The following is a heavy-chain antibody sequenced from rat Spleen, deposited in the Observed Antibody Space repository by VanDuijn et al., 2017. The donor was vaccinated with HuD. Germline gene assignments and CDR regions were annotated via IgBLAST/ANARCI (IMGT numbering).Heavy chain of an antibody. V-gene: IGHV5S13*01. D-gene: IGHD1-10*01. CDR3: VKDRGEYNNLFDY. J-gene: IGHJ2*01. CDR2: ISTGGGDT. Sequence: EVQLVESGGDLVQPGRSLKLTCAASGFTFSHYGMAWVRQAPTKGLEWVATISTGGGDTYYRDSVRGRFTISRNNAKNTLFLQMDSLRSEDTATYYCVKDRGEYNNLFDYWGQGVMVTVSS. CDR1: GFTFSHYG.